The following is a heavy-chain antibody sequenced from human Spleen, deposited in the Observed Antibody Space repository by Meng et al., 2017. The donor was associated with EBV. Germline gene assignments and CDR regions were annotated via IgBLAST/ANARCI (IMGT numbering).Heavy chain of an antibody. J-gene: IGHJ4*02. D-gene: IGHD3-9*01. CDR3: ARDLTGYSADHY. CDR2: IYHSGST. Sequence: QLPVAGRGLGKPSLTSSLLSAASGGHISRSSVGRWARHPPGKGLERIGEIYHSGSTNYNPSLKSRVTISVDKSKNQFSLKLSSVTAADTAVYYCARDLTGYSADHYWGQGTLVTVSS. CDR1: GGHISRSSV. V-gene: IGHV4-4*02.